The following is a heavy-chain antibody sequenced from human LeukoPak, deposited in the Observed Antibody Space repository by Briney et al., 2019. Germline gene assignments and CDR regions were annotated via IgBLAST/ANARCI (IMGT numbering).Heavy chain of an antibody. CDR2: IYPGDSDT. J-gene: IGHJ4*02. V-gene: IGHV5-51*01. CDR3: ARHGGYYYDSSGYYFDY. Sequence: GESLKISCKGSGYSFTSYWIGWVRQMPGKGLEWMGIIYPGDSDTRYSPSCQGQVTISADKSISTAYLQWSSLKASDTAMYYCARHGGYYYDSSGYYFDYWGQGTLVTVSS. D-gene: IGHD3-22*01. CDR1: GYSFTSYW.